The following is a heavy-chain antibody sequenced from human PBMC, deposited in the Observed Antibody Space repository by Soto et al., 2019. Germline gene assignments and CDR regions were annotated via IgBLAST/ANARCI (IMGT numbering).Heavy chain of an antibody. CDR2: ISHDGSYK. CDR1: GFSFTTYV. J-gene: IGHJ3*02. CDR3: AKGLLAIVGTTLPRDAFNI. V-gene: IGHV3-30*18. D-gene: IGHD1-26*01. Sequence: GGSLRLSCAASGFSFTTYVMHWFRQAPGKGLEWVAVISHDGSYKYYGDAVKGRFTISRDTSKNAVYLEMNSLRPEDTAVYYCAKGLLAIVGTTLPRDAFNIWGQGTMVTVSS.